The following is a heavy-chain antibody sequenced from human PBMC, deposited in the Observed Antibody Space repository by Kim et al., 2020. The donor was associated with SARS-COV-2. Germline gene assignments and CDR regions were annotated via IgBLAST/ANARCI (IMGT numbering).Heavy chain of an antibody. J-gene: IGHJ4*02. CDR2: NK. Sequence: NKNYAESVKGRFTISRDNSKNALDLPMNSVGAEDTAVYYCARDFTRTFDYWGQGTLVTVSS. CDR3: ARDFTRTFDY. V-gene: IGHV3-30*01. D-gene: IGHD6-6*01.